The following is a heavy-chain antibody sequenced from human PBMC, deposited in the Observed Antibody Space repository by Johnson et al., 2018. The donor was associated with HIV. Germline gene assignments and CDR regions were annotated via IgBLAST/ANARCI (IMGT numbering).Heavy chain of an antibody. D-gene: IGHD1-14*01. CDR3: ARGTTGQYHYDAFDI. J-gene: IGHJ3*02. V-gene: IGHV3-NL1*01. Sequence: QVQLVECGGGVVQPGGSLRLSCAASGFTFSSYGMYWVRQAPGKGLEWVSVISSGDRAFYADSVKGRFTISRDNSKNSLYLQMNSLRAEDTAVYYCARGTTGQYHYDAFDIWGQGTMVTVSS. CDR1: GFTFSSYG. CDR2: ISSGDRA.